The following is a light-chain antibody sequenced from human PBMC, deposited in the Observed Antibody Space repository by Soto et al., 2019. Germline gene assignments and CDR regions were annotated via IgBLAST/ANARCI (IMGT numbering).Light chain of an antibody. CDR2: AAS. Sequence: DIQMTQSPSPLSASVGDRVTITCRASQSINNCLSWFQQKPGQAPKLLSYAASSLQSGVPSRFSGSGSGTDFILTIDSLQPEDFATYYCQQTYIAPATFGQGNKVGVK. J-gene: IGKJ1*01. V-gene: IGKV1-39*01. CDR1: QSINNC. CDR3: QQTYIAPAT.